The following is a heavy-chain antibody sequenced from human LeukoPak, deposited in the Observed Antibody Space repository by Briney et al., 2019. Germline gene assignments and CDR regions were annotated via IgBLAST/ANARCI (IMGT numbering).Heavy chain of an antibody. Sequence: PGRSLRLSCAASGFTFSSYGMHWVRQAPGKGLEWVAVIWYDGSNKYYADSVKGRFTISRDNSKNTLYLQMNSLRAEDTAVYYCAKNGGSTTYYYYYYMDVWAKGPRSPSP. CDR2: IWYDGSNK. J-gene: IGHJ6*03. CDR1: GFTFSSYG. D-gene: IGHD3-10*01. CDR3: AKNGGSTTYYYYYYMDV. V-gene: IGHV3-33*06.